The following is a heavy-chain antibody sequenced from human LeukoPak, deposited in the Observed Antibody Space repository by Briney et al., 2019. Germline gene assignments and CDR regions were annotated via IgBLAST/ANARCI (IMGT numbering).Heavy chain of an antibody. CDR3: ARWVITAADIDY. CDR1: GFTFSSCG. D-gene: IGHD2-15*01. CDR2: ISYDGSGK. Sequence: PGTSLRLSCAASGFTFSSCGMHWVRQAPGKGLEWVAVISYDGSGKYYADSVKGRFTISRDNSKNTLYLQMNSLRPEDTAVYYCARWVITAADIDYWGQGTLVTVSS. V-gene: IGHV3-30*03. J-gene: IGHJ4*02.